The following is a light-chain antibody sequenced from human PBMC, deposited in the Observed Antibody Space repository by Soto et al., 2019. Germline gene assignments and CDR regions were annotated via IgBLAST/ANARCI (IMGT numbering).Light chain of an antibody. CDR2: GAS. CDR3: QQYGSSPLT. J-gene: IGKJ4*01. CDR1: QTVISSY. V-gene: IGKV3-20*01. Sequence: EIVLTQSPGTLSLSPGERTTLSCRASQTVISSYLAWYQQKPGQAPRLLISGASSRATGVPDRFSGSGSGTDITLTISRLEPEDFAVYFCQQYGSSPLTFGGGTKVEIK.